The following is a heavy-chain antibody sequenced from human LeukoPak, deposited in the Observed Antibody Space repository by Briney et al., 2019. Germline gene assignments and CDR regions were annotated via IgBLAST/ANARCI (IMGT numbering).Heavy chain of an antibody. CDR1: GGSFSGYY. J-gene: IGHJ3*02. Sequence: SETLSLTCAVYGGSFSGYYWSWIRQPPGKGLEWIGEINHSGSTNYNPSLKSRVTISVDTSKNQFSLKLSSVTAADTAVYYCARDVRSGYYYDAFDIWGQGTMVTVSS. CDR3: ARDVRSGYYYDAFDI. D-gene: IGHD3-22*01. CDR2: INHSGST. V-gene: IGHV4-34*01.